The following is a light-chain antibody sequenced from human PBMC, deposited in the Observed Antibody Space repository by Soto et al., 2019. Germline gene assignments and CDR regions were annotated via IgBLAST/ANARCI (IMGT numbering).Light chain of an antibody. CDR1: SGHSNYA. V-gene: IGLV4-69*01. J-gene: IGLJ7*01. CDR2: VNSGGSH. CDR3: QTWGTGSAIVV. Sequence: QAVLTQSPSASASLGASVKLTCTLSSGHSNYAIAWHQRQPEKGPRFLMKVNSGGSHIKEDGIPDRFSGSSSGAERYLFISSLQSEDEADYYCQTWGTGSAIVVFGGGTQLTVL.